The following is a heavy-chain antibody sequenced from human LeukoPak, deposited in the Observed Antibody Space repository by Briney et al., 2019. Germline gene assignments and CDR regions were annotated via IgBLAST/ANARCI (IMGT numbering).Heavy chain of an antibody. CDR3: ASCSGGRCQRSHAFDI. V-gene: IGHV3-74*01. CDR1: EFAVRSYW. Sequence: GGSLRLSCTASEFAVRSYWMHWGRHAPGKGLVLVSRITIDGSSTSYADSVKGRFTISRDNSKNTLYMQMNRLRGEDTAVYYGASCSGGRCQRSHAFDIWGQGTMVTVSS. CDR2: ITIDGSST. D-gene: IGHD2-15*01. J-gene: IGHJ3*02.